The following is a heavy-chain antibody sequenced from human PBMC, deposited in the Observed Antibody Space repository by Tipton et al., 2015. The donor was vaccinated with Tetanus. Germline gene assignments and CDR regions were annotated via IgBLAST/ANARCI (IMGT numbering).Heavy chain of an antibody. CDR2: ISTTSNTI. CDR3: ASSTVTR. Sequence: SGFTLRSYSMNWVRQAPGKGLEWISYISTTSNTIYYADSVKGRFTISRDNAINSLSLQMSSLRREDTGVYYCASSTVTRWGPGTLVTVSS. J-gene: IGHJ4*02. D-gene: IGHD4-17*01. V-gene: IGHV3-48*01. CDR1: GFTLRSYS.